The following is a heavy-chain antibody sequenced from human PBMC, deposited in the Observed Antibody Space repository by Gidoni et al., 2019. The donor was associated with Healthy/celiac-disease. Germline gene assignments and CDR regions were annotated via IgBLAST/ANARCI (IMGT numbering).Heavy chain of an antibody. CDR2: ISYEGSNK. CDR1: GFTFSSYA. CDR3: AREGRLGIRGAFDD. D-gene: IGHD7-27*01. V-gene: IGHV3-30*04. Sequence: QVQLVESGGGVVQPGRSLRLSCAASGFTFSSYAMHWVRQAPGKGLEWVAVISYEGSNKYYADSVKGRFTISRDNSKNTLYLQMNSLRAEDTAVYYCAREGRLGIRGAFDDWGQGTLVTVSS. J-gene: IGHJ4*02.